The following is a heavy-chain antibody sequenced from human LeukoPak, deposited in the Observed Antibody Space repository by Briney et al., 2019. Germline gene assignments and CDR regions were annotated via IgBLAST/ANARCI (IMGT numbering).Heavy chain of an antibody. CDR1: GFTFSSYA. Sequence: PGESLRLSCAASGFTFSSYAMSWVRQAPGKGLEWVSAISGSGGSTYYADSVKGRFTISRDNSKNTLYLQMNTLRAGDTAVYSCAKNGRGYSSDYFDYWGQGALVTVSS. J-gene: IGHJ4*02. CDR2: ISGSGGST. CDR3: AKNGRGYSSDYFDY. V-gene: IGHV3-23*01. D-gene: IGHD5-18*01.